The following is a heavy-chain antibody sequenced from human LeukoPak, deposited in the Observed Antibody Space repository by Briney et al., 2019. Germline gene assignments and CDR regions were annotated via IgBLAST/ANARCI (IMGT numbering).Heavy chain of an antibody. J-gene: IGHJ3*02. CDR2: IYYSEST. V-gene: IGHV4-59*01. Sequence: PSETLSLTCTVSGGSISSYYWSWIRQPPGKGLEWIGYIYYSESTNYNPSLKSRVTISVDTSKNQFSLKLSSVTAADTAVYYCARGLYDILTGYPDAFDIWGQGTMVTVSS. CDR1: GGSISSYY. CDR3: ARGLYDILTGYPDAFDI. D-gene: IGHD3-9*01.